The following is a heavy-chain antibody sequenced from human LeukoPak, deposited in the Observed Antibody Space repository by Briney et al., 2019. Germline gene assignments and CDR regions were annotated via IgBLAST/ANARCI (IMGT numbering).Heavy chain of an antibody. CDR2: ISAYNGNT. V-gene: IGHV1-18*01. J-gene: IGHJ4*02. D-gene: IGHD5-12*01. CDR3: ARDSLVATLDY. Sequence: GASVKVSCKASGYTFTSYGISWVRQAPGQGLEWMGWISAYNGNTNYAQKLQGRVTMTTDTSTSTAYLELRSLRSDDTAVFYCARDSLVATLDYWGQGTLVTVSS. CDR1: GYTFTSYG.